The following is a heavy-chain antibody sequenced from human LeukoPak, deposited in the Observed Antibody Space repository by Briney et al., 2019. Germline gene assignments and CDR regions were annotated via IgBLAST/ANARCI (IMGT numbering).Heavy chain of an antibody. Sequence: ASVKVSCKASGGTFSSYTISWVRQAPGQGLEWMGRIIPILGIANYTQKFQGRVTITADKSTSTAYMELSSLRSEDTAVHYCARAPMVGVGWGAFDIWGQGTMVTVSS. J-gene: IGHJ3*02. CDR3: ARAPMVGVGWGAFDI. CDR1: GGTFSSYT. CDR2: IIPILGIA. V-gene: IGHV1-69*02. D-gene: IGHD1-26*01.